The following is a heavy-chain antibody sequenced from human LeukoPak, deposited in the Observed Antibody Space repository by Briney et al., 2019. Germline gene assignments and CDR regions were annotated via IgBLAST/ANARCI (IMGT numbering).Heavy chain of an antibody. CDR3: ARDRAMADY. J-gene: IGHJ4*02. V-gene: IGHV1-3*04. Sequence: GASVKVSCKASGYTFTSYAMHWVRQAPGQRLEWMGWINTGNGNTKYSQKFEGRVTVTRDTSATAAYMELSSLRSEDTAVYYCARDRAMADYWGQGTLVTVSS. D-gene: IGHD5-18*01. CDR1: GYTFTSYA. CDR2: INTGNGNT.